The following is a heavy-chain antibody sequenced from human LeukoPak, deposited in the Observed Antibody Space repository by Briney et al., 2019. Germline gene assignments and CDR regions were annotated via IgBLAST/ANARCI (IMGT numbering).Heavy chain of an antibody. D-gene: IGHD3-10*01. CDR3: ARKPLRGVTPFDY. J-gene: IGHJ4*02. V-gene: IGHV1-2*02. Sequence: GASVKVSCKASGYTFTGYYMHWVRQAPGQGLEWMGWINPNSGGTNYAQKFQGRVTMTRDTSISTAYMELSGLRSDDTAVYYCARKPLRGVTPFDYWGQGTLVTVSS. CDR2: INPNSGGT. CDR1: GYTFTGYY.